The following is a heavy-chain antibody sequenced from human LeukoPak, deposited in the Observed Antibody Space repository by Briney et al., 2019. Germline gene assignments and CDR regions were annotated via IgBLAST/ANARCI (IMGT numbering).Heavy chain of an antibody. CDR2: MNPNSGNT. CDR1: GGTFSSYA. J-gene: IGHJ6*03. D-gene: IGHD2-2*01. V-gene: IGHV1-8*03. Sequence: ASVKVSCKASGGTFSSYAINWVRQATGQGLEWMGWMNPNSGNTGYAQKFQGRVTITRNTSISTAYMELSSLRSEDTAVYYCARADCSSTSCYYYYYYMDVWGKGTTVTVSS. CDR3: ARADCSSTSCYYYYYYMDV.